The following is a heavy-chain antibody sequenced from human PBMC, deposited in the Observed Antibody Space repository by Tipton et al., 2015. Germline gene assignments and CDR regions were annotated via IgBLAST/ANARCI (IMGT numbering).Heavy chain of an antibody. CDR1: GGSISENY. J-gene: IGHJ4*02. Sequence: TLSLTCTVSGGSISENYWSWIRQPPWKGLEWIGYISFSDTTHYNPSLKSRITISLNTSKNQFSLKMSSVTASDTAVYYCARARGRHGGLFDSWGQGILVTVSS. CDR2: ISFSDTT. D-gene: IGHD4-23*01. CDR3: ARARGRHGGLFDS. V-gene: IGHV4-4*08.